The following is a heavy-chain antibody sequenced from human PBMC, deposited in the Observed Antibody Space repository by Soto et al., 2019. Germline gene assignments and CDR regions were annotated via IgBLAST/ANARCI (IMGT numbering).Heavy chain of an antibody. CDR1: GDSIRSPNYY. Sequence: QERLQESGPGLLKPSETLSLTCTVSGDSIRSPNYYWNWIRQPPGKGLEWMGYIYYSGNTYFNPSLSSRVTMSIDTSRKDFSLKLSSVPAADTAVYYCARAEYSSLAADAFDLWGQGTLVTVSS. CDR3: ARAEYSSLAADAFDL. D-gene: IGHD6-19*01. J-gene: IGHJ3*01. CDR2: IYYSGNT. V-gene: IGHV4-30-4*01.